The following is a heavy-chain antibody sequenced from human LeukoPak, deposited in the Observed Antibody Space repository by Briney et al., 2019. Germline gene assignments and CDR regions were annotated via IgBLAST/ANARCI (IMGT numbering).Heavy chain of an antibody. CDR3: ANLNPKDGGY. J-gene: IGHJ4*02. CDR2: ISYDGSNK. CDR1: GFTFSSYG. V-gene: IGHV3-30*18. Sequence: PGRSLRLSCAASGFTFSSYGMHWVRQAPGKGLEWVAVISYDGSNKYYADSVKGRFTISRDNSKNTLYLHMNSLRAEDTAVYYCANLNPKDGGYWGQGTLVTVSS.